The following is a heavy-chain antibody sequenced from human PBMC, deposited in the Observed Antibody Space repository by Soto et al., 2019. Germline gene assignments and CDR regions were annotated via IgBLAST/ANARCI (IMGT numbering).Heavy chain of an antibody. Sequence: QVQPVQSGAEVKRPGASVKVSCKASNYMFGSYGITWVRQAPGQGPEWMGWISAFNGNTKYPQNLQGRVTMTTDTSTATAYMELRALRSDDSAMYFCARDGGYGAGSYLDYWGQGTLVTVSS. V-gene: IGHV1-18*04. CDR3: ARDGGYGAGSYLDY. J-gene: IGHJ4*02. CDR2: ISAFNGNT. CDR1: NYMFGSYG. D-gene: IGHD3-10*01.